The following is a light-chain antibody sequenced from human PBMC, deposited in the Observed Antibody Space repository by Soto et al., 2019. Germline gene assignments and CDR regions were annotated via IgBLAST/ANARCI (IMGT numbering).Light chain of an antibody. CDR2: GPS. CDR1: QSVRGNY. V-gene: IGKV3-20*01. Sequence: EVVLTQSPGTLSLSPGESATLSCRASQSVRGNYFAWYQQRPGQAPRLLVYGPSVRAAGIPDRLRGSGSRTDFNLTINRVEPEDFAVYYCHQFGMSPFTFGPGTTLDIK. J-gene: IGKJ3*01. CDR3: HQFGMSPFT.